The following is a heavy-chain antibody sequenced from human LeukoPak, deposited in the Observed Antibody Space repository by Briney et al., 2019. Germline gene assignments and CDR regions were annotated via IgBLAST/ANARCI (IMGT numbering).Heavy chain of an antibody. CDR2: IYSGGST. V-gene: IGHV3-53*01. D-gene: IGHD6-19*01. Sequence: GGSLRLSCAASGFTVSSNYMSWVRQAPGKGLEWVSVIYSGGSTYYADSVRGRFTISRDNSKNTLYLQMNSLRAEDTAVYYCAREKIAVAGNWFDPWGQGTLVTVSS. CDR3: AREKIAVAGNWFDP. J-gene: IGHJ5*02. CDR1: GFTVSSNY.